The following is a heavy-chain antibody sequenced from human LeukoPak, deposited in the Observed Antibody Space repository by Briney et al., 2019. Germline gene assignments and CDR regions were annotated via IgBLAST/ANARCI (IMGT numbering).Heavy chain of an antibody. CDR1: GFTFSSCA. CDR2: ISGSGVST. V-gene: IGHV3-23*01. D-gene: IGHD3-22*01. Sequence: GGSLRLSCAASGFTFSSCAMHWVRQAPGKGLDWVSVISGSGVSTYYADSVKGRFTISRDNSKNTLYLQMNSLRAEDTAVYYCAKSSSGYTDALDIWGQGTMVTVSS. CDR3: AKSSSGYTDALDI. J-gene: IGHJ3*02.